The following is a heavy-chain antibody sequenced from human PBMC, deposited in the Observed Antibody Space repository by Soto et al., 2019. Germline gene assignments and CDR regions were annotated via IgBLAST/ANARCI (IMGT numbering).Heavy chain of an antibody. D-gene: IGHD6-13*01. Sequence: EVQLVQSGAEVKKPGESLRISCKGSGYSFTSYWISWVRQMPGKGLEWMGRIDPSDSYTNYSPSFQGHVTISADKSISTAYLQWSSLKASDTAMYNFARLRPAAGDNDLTFDYWGQGTLVTVSS. CDR1: GYSFTSYW. CDR2: IDPSDSYT. CDR3: ARLRPAAGDNDLTFDY. V-gene: IGHV5-10-1*01. J-gene: IGHJ4*02.